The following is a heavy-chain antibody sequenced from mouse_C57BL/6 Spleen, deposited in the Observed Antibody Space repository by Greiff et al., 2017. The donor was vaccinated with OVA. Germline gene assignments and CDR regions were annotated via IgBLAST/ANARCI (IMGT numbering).Heavy chain of an antibody. Sequence: QVQLKQSGPELVKPGASVKISCKASGYAFSSSWMNWVKQRPGKGLEWIGRIYPGDGDTNYNGKFKGKATLTAYKSSSTAYMQLSSLTSEDSAVYFCARDGYEREAFDYWGQGTTLTVSS. CDR2: IYPGDGDT. V-gene: IGHV1-82*01. CDR3: ARDGYEREAFDY. CDR1: GYAFSSSW. D-gene: IGHD2-2*01. J-gene: IGHJ2*01.